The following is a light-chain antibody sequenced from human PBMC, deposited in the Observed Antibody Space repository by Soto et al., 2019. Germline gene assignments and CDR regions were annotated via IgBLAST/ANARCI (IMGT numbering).Light chain of an antibody. CDR2: EAS. V-gene: IGKV3-11*01. J-gene: IGKJ2*01. CDR1: QSVSSY. Sequence: EIVLTQSPATLSLSPGERATLSCRASQSVSSYLAWYQKKPGQAPRLLIYEASNRATGLPARFSASQSATDYTLTISSLEPEDFAVDYCQQRSNWSYTFGERTVLELK. CDR3: QQRSNWSYT.